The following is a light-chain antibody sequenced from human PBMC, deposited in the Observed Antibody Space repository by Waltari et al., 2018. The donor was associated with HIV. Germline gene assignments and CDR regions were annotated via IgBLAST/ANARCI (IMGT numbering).Light chain of an antibody. Sequence: DIQMTQFPSSVSASVGDSVTMTCRATQGIANCVAWYQQKTGKAPKLLIPGASILQGGVPSRFSGSGSGTFFTLTINSLQPEDFATYFCQQTNSFPITFGQGTRLDTK. CDR2: GAS. J-gene: IGKJ5*01. CDR1: QGIANC. V-gene: IGKV1D-12*01. CDR3: QQTNSFPIT.